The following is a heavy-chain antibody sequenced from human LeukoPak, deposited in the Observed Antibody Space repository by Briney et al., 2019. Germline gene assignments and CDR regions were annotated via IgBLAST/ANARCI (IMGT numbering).Heavy chain of an antibody. J-gene: IGHJ3*02. Sequence: ASVKVSCKPSGYTFTGYYIHWVRQAPGQGLEWMGWINPNSGGTSCEQKRQGRAISTRYTSISRAYMELRRLTSDDTAVYYCARDPTEISRSYYYDSSSLGAFDIWGQGTMVTVSS. D-gene: IGHD3-22*01. CDR2: INPNSGGT. V-gene: IGHV1-2*01. CDR3: ARDPTEISRSYYYDSSSLGAFDI. CDR1: GYTFTGYY.